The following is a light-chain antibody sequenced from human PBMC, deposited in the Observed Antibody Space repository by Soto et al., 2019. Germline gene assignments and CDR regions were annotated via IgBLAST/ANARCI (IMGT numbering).Light chain of an antibody. CDR1: QSISSK. J-gene: IGKJ5*01. CDR3: QQYNIWSSIT. CDR2: GAS. Sequence: EIVMTQSPATLSVSPGERATLSCRASQSISSKVGWYQQKPGQAPRILIYGASTRATDVPPRFSGSGSGTEFTLTISSLQSEDFAVYYCQQYNIWSSITFGQGTRLEIK. V-gene: IGKV3-15*01.